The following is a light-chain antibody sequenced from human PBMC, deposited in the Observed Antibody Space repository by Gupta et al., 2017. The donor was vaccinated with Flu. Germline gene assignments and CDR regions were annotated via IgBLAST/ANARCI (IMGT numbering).Light chain of an antibody. CDR3: KRGTHPWT. CDR2: EVS. CDR1: QSLVYKDGNTY. Sequence: DVVMTQSPLSLPVTLGQPASISCRSSQSLVYKDGNTYLNWFQQRPGQSPRRLIYEVSIRDSGVPDRFSGSGSGTDFTLKSSRVEAEDVGVYYCKRGTHPWTFGQGTKLEI. V-gene: IGKV2-30*01. J-gene: IGKJ2*02.